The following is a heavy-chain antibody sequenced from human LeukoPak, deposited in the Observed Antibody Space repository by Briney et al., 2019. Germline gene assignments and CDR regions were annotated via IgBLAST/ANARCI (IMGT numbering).Heavy chain of an antibody. CDR1: GYTFTGYY. D-gene: IGHD6-13*01. J-gene: IGHJ4*02. V-gene: IGHV1-2*02. CDR3: ARSTTRGAYSSSWYYFDY. Sequence: ASVKVSCKASGYTFTGYYMHWVRQAPGQGLEWMGWINPNSSGTNYAQKFQGRVTMTRDTSISTAYMELSRLRSDDTAVYYCARSTTRGAYSSSWYYFDYWGQGTLVTVSS. CDR2: INPNSSGT.